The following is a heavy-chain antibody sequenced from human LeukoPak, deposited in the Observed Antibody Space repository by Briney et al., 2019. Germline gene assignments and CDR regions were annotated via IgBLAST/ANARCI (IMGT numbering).Heavy chain of an antibody. D-gene: IGHD3-9*01. V-gene: IGHV3-21*01. Sequence: GGSLRLSCAATGFTFSSYSMNWVRQAPGKGLEWVSSISSSSSYIYYADSVKGRFTISRDNAKNSLYLQMNSLGAEGTAVYYCARGFLTGFDYWGQGTLVTVSS. CDR2: ISSSSSYI. CDR3: ARGFLTGFDY. J-gene: IGHJ4*02. CDR1: GFTFSSYS.